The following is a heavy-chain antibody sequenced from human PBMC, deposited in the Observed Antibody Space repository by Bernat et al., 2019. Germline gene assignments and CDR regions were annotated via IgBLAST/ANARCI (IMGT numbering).Heavy chain of an antibody. CDR1: GFTFSTYT. CDR3: ARMGGYGDYSYFDY. CDR2: ISSNGGST. D-gene: IGHD4-17*01. J-gene: IGHJ4*02. Sequence: EVQLVESGGGLVQPGGSLRLSCSGSGFTFSTYTMHWVRQAPGKGLEYLSAISSNGGSTFYADSVKGRFTISRDNSKHTLYLQMSSLRAADTAVYYCARMGGYGDYSYFDYWGQGTLVTVSS. V-gene: IGHV3-64D*06.